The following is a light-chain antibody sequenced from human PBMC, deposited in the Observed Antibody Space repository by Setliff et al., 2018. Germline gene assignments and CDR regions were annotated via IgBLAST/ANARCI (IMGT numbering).Light chain of an antibody. V-gene: IGLV2-14*03. J-gene: IGLJ2*01. CDR3: LSYTSETTHAL. CDR1: SSDVGGYNY. CDR2: EVT. Sequence: ALTQPAAVSGSPGQSITISCVGSSSDVGGYNYVSWYQQHPGKAPKLMIYEVTKRPSGVSDRFSGSKSGNTASLTISGLQAEDEADYYCLSYTSETTHALFAGGTKVTVL.